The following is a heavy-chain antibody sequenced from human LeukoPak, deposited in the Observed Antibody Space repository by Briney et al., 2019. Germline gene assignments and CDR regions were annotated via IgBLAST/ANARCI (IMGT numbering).Heavy chain of an antibody. D-gene: IGHD3-3*01. Sequence: SETLSLTCAVYGGSFSGYYWSWIRQPPGKGLEWIGEINHSGSTNYNPSLKSRVTISVDTSKNQFSLKLSSVTAADTAVYYCARDTRITIFGVVIIYYFDYWGQGTLVTVSS. CDR3: ARDTRITIFGVVIIYYFDY. CDR2: INHSGST. CDR1: GGSFSGYY. V-gene: IGHV4-34*01. J-gene: IGHJ4*02.